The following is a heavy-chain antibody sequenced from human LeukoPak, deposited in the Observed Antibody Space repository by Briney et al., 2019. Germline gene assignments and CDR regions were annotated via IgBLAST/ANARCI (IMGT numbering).Heavy chain of an antibody. Sequence: PGGSLRLSCAASEFTFSTYSMNWVRQAPGKGLEWVSLISSSSSDIHYADSVKGRFTISRDNSKNTLYLQMNSLRAEDTAVYYCAKDSSGYYSYYFDYWGQGTLVTVSS. D-gene: IGHD3-22*01. CDR1: EFTFSTYS. CDR2: ISSSSSDI. J-gene: IGHJ4*02. V-gene: IGHV3-21*04. CDR3: AKDSSGYYSYYFDY.